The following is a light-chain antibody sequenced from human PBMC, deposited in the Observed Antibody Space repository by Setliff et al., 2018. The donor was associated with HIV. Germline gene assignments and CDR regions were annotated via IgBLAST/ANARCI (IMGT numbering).Light chain of an antibody. CDR3: SSYTSSSTL. Sequence: QSALNQPASVSGSPGQSITISCTGTSSDVVDYNYVSWYQQYPGKAPKLMIYAVSNRPSGVSNRFSGSKSGNTASLTISGLQAEDEADYYCSSYTSSSTLFGGGTKVTVL. CDR2: AVS. J-gene: IGLJ2*01. CDR1: SSDVVDYNY. V-gene: IGLV2-14*03.